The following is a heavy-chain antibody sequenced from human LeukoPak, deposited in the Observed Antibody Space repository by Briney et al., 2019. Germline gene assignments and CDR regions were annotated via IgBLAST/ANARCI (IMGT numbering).Heavy chain of an antibody. D-gene: IGHD6-25*01. CDR3: ARVAGYLPTRWFDP. CDR2: IYSSGSA. J-gene: IGHJ5*02. Sequence: SETLSLTCTVSGGSMSSGPYSWSWIRQPPGKGLEWIGYIYSSGSAYYNPSLKSRVNLSLDMSKNQFSLRLTSVTAADTAVYYCARVAGYLPTRWFDPWGQGTHVTVSS. V-gene: IGHV4-30-4*07. CDR1: GGSMSSGPYS.